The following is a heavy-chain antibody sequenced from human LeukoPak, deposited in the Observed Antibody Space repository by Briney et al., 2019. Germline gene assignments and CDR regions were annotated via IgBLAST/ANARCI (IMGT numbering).Heavy chain of an antibody. Sequence: GGSLRLSCAASGFTFSSYWMHWVRQAPGKGLVWVSRINSDGSSTSYEDSVKGRFTISRDNAKNTPYLQMNSLRAEDTAVYYCARGYGSGSYHDAFDIWGQGTMVTVSS. J-gene: IGHJ3*02. CDR1: GFTFSSYW. V-gene: IGHV3-74*01. D-gene: IGHD3-10*01. CDR2: INSDGSST. CDR3: ARGYGSGSYHDAFDI.